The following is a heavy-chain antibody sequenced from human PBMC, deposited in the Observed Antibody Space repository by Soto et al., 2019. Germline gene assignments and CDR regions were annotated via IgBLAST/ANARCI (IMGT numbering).Heavy chain of an antibody. Sequence: QVQLQESGPGLVKPSGTLSLTCAVSGGSISSSNWWSWVRQPPGKGLEWIGEIYHSGSTNYNPSLKSRVTISVDKSKNQFSLKLSSVPAADTAVYFCPRVVGGYYYGMDVWGQGTTVTVSS. J-gene: IGHJ6*02. V-gene: IGHV4-4*02. CDR1: GGSISSSNW. CDR3: PRVVGGYYYGMDV. CDR2: IYHSGST. D-gene: IGHD2-2*01.